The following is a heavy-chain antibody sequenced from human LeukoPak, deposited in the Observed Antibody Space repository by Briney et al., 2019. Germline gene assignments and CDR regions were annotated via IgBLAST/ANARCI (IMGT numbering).Heavy chain of an antibody. CDR2: IGTAGDT. CDR3: ARDPTYYLRYGYFDS. J-gene: IGHJ4*02. V-gene: IGHV3-13*01. D-gene: IGHD1-26*01. CDR1: GFTFSSYD. Sequence: PGGSLRLSCAASGFTFSSYDMHWVRQATGKGLEWVSAIGTAGDTYYPGSVKGRFTTSRENAKNSLYLQMNSLRAGDTAVYYCARDPTYYLRYGYFDSCGQGTLVTVSS.